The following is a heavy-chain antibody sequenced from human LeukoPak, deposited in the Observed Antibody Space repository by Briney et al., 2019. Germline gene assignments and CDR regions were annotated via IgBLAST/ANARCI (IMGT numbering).Heavy chain of an antibody. V-gene: IGHV4-59*01. CDR1: GGSISSYY. CDR2: IYYIGST. Sequence: SETLSLTCTVSGGSISSYYWSWIRQPPGKGLEWIGYIYYIGSTNYNPSLKSRVTISVDTSKNQFSLKLSSVTAADTAVYYCAREGGGDRTHATDYWGQGTLVTVSS. J-gene: IGHJ4*02. CDR3: AREGGGDRTHATDY. D-gene: IGHD2-21*02.